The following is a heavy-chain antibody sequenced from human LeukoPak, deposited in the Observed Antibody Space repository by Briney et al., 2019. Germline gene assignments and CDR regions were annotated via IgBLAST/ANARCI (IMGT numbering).Heavy chain of an antibody. Sequence: PSETLSLTCTVSGGSISSYYWSWIRQPPGKGLEWIGYIYYSGSTNYNPSLKSRVTISVDTSKNQFSLKLSSVTAADTAVYYCANMPEYYDSSGYYYWVDPWGQGTLVTGSS. D-gene: IGHD3-22*01. CDR1: GGSISSYY. V-gene: IGHV4-59*01. CDR2: IYYSGST. CDR3: ANMPEYYDSSGYYYWVDP. J-gene: IGHJ5*02.